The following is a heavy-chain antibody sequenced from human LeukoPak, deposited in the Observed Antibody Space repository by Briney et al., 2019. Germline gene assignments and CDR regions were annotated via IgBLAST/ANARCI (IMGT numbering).Heavy chain of an antibody. CDR3: AREGGMVRGTNFY. CDR2: IIPILGIA. J-gene: IGHJ4*02. CDR1: GGTFSSYT. D-gene: IGHD3-10*01. V-gene: IGHV1-69*04. Sequence: XVKVSCKASGGTFSSYTISWVRRAPGQGLEWMGRIIPILGIANYAQKFQGRVTITADKSTSTAYMELSSLRSEDTAVYYCAREGGMVRGTNFYWGQGTLVTVSS.